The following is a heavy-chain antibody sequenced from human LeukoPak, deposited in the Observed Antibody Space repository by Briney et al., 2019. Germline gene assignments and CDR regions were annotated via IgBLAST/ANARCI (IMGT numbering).Heavy chain of an antibody. Sequence: ASAKVSCKASGYSFRNLYIHWVRQAPGQGHEWMGMNNPSGGSTIYAQKFQGRLTMTRDTSTSTVYMELTSLRSEDTAVYFCATGGYDWDAYDYWGQGTPVTVSS. D-gene: IGHD3-16*01. CDR1: GYSFRNLY. J-gene: IGHJ4*02. V-gene: IGHV1-46*01. CDR2: NNPSGGST. CDR3: ATGGYDWDAYDY.